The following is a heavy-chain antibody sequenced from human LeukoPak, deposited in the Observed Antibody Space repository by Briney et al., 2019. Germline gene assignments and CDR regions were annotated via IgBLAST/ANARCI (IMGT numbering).Heavy chain of an antibody. CDR3: ARGPSGSYTWNFSRKPINFDY. Sequence: GASVKVSCKASGYTFTGYYMHWVRQAPGQGLEWMGWINPNSGGTNYAQKFQGRVTMTRDTSISTAYMELSRLRSDDTAVYYCARGPSGSYTWNFSRKPINFDYWGQGTLVTVSS. V-gene: IGHV1-2*02. CDR1: GYTFTGYY. J-gene: IGHJ4*02. CDR2: INPNSGGT. D-gene: IGHD1-26*01.